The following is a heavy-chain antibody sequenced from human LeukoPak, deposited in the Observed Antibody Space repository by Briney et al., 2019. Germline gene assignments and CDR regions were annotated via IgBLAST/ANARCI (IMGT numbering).Heavy chain of an antibody. Sequence: SETLSLTCAVYGGSFSDYYWSWIRQPPGKGLEWIGEINHSGTTNYNPSLKSRVTMSVDTSNNQFSLKLSSVTAADTAAFYCATSAWVAGPWLDPWGQGTLVTVSS. V-gene: IGHV4-34*01. CDR3: ATSAWVAGPWLDP. CDR2: INHSGTT. D-gene: IGHD6-19*01. J-gene: IGHJ5*02. CDR1: GGSFSDYY.